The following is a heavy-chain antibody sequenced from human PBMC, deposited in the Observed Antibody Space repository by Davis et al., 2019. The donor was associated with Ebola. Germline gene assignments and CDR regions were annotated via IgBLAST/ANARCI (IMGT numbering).Heavy chain of an antibody. CDR2: IDPSDSYT. CDR1: GYSFTSYW. V-gene: IGHV5-10-1*01. D-gene: IGHD3-16*02. Sequence: GESLKISCKGSGYSFTSYWISWVRQMPGKGLEWMGRIDPSDSYTNYSPSFQGHVTISADKSISTAYLQWSSLKASDTAMYYCARVGGYHGDYWYFDLWGRGTLVTVSS. J-gene: IGHJ2*01. CDR3: ARVGGYHGDYWYFDL.